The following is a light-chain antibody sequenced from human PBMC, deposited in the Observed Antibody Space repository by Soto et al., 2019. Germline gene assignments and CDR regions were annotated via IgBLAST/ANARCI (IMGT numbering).Light chain of an antibody. CDR3: ASWDEGLYTQI. CDR1: SSNIGSNW. CDR2: NNN. J-gene: IGLJ2*01. V-gene: IGLV1-47*02. Sequence: QSVVTQAPSVSGTPGQRVTISCSGSSSNIGSNWVYWYQQLPGTAPKLLIYNNNQRPSGVPDRFSGSKSGTSASLAITGLRSDDEADYYCASWDEGLYTQIIGGGTKLTVL.